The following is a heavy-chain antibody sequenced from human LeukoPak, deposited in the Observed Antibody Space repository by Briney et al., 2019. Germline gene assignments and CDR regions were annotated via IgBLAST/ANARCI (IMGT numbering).Heavy chain of an antibody. J-gene: IGHJ4*02. CDR3: ASLRAYYYHSSGYYNFDF. V-gene: IGHV4-39*01. CDR1: GGSTSSSSVY. D-gene: IGHD3-22*01. CDR2: ISYSGRT. Sequence: PSETLSLTCTVSGGSTSSSSVYWGWIRQPPGKGLEGIGRISYSGRTYYNPSLQRRVTISVDTFKTPCSLRLSSVTAADTAVYYCASLRAYYYHSSGYYNFDFWGQGTLVTVSS.